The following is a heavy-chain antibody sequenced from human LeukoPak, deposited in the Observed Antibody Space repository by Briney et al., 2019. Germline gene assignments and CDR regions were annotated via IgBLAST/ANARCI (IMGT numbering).Heavy chain of an antibody. V-gene: IGHV4-34*01. CDR1: GGSFSGYY. D-gene: IGHD3-10*01. CDR2: INHSGST. Sequence: PSETLSLTCAVYGGSFSGYYWSWIRQPPGKGLEWIGEINHSGSTNYNPSLKSRVTISVDTSKNQFSLKLSSVTAADTAVYYCVRGQPFQLRGVNTWFDPWGQGTLVTVSS. J-gene: IGHJ5*02. CDR3: VRGQPFQLRGVNTWFDP.